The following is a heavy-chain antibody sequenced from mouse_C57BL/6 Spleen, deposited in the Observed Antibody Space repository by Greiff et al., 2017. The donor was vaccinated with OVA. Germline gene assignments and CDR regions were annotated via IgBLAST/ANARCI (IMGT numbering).Heavy chain of an antibody. CDR1: GFNIKDYY. V-gene: IGHV14-2*01. J-gene: IGHJ4*01. Sequence: VQLQQSGAELVKPGASVKLSCTASGFNIKDYYMHWVKQRTEQGLEWIGRIDPEDGETKSAPKFQGKATITADTSSNTAYLQLSSLTSEDTAVYCCARGLLRDAMDYWGQGTSVTVSS. D-gene: IGHD1-1*01. CDR3: ARGLLRDAMDY. CDR2: IDPEDGET.